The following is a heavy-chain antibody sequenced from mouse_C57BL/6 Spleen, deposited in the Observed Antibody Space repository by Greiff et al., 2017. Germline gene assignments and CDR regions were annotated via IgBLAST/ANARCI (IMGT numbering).Heavy chain of an antibody. CDR2: ISSGSSTM. CDR1: GFTFSDYG. CDR3: SRGARWYFEV. Sequence: EVHLVESGGGLVKPGASLKLSCAASGFTFSDYGMHWVRQAPEKGLEWVAYISSGSSTMYYADKVKGRFTISRDNDKDTLFLQLTSLRSEDTAIYYCSRGARWYFEVWGTGTTVTVSS. V-gene: IGHV5-17*01. J-gene: IGHJ1*03.